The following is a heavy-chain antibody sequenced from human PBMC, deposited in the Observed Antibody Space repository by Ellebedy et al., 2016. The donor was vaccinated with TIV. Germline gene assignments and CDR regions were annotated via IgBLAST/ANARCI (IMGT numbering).Heavy chain of an antibody. CDR2: INHGGST. CDR3: ARDSDGDYTSFDL. J-gene: IGHJ2*01. D-gene: IGHD4-17*01. CDR1: GGSFSASY. V-gene: IGHV4-34*01. Sequence: MPSETLSLTCSVYGGSFSASYWTWIRQPPGKGLEWIGEINHGGSTDYSPSLESRVTISVDTSKNLFSLTLTSVTAADTAVYFCARDSDGDYTSFDLWGRGALVIVSS.